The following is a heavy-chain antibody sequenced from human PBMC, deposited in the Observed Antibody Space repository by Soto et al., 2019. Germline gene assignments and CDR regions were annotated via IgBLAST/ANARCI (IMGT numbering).Heavy chain of an antibody. CDR3: ARDVSGPGATYVMDV. D-gene: IGHD2-2*01. CDR1: GYTFTGYY. Sequence: ASVKVSCKASGYTFTGYYMHWVRQAPGQGLEWMGWINPNSGGTNYAQKFQGWVTMTRDMSTSTVYMELTSLTYDDTAVYYCARDVSGPGATYVMDVWGQGTTVTVSS. CDR2: INPNSGGT. V-gene: IGHV1-2*04. J-gene: IGHJ6*02.